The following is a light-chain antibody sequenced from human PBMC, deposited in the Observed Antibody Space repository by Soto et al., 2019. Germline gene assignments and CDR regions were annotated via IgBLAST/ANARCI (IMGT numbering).Light chain of an antibody. Sequence: DIQMTQSPSSLSASVGDRVTITCQASQDISNHLNWYQQKPGRAPKLLIYDASNLETGVPSRFSGSGSGTDFTFTISSLQPEDIATYYCQHYDSLPFTFGPGTKVDIK. CDR1: QDISNH. CDR2: DAS. V-gene: IGKV1-33*01. J-gene: IGKJ3*01. CDR3: QHYDSLPFT.